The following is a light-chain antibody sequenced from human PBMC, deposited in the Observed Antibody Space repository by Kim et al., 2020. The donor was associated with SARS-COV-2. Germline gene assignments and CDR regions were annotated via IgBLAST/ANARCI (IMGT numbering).Light chain of an antibody. CDR3: NSRDSSGNHVL. CDR2: GKN. CDR1: SLRNYY. V-gene: IGLV3-19*01. Sequence: ALGPTVRITCQGDSLRNYYASWYQQKPGQAPVLVIYGKNNRPSGIPDRFSGSNSGNTASLTITGAQAEDEADYYCNSRDSSGNHVLFGGGTQLTVL. J-gene: IGLJ2*01.